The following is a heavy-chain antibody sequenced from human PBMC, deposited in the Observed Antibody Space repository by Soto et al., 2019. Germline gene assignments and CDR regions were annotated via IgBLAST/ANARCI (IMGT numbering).Heavy chain of an antibody. CDR3: ARVGVGGYSSGWYSVGGDYFDY. V-gene: IGHV4-4*07. Sequence: QVQLQESGPGLVKPSETLSLTCTVSGGSISSYYWSWIRQPAGKGLEWIGRIYTSGSTNYTPSLKSRVTMSVDTSKNQFSLQLSSVTAADTAVYYCARVGVGGYSSGWYSVGGDYFDYWGQGTLVTVSS. J-gene: IGHJ4*02. D-gene: IGHD6-19*01. CDR1: GGSISSYY. CDR2: IYTSGST.